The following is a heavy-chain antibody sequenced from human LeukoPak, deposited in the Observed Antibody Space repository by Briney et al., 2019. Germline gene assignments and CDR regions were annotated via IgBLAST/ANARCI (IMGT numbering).Heavy chain of an antibody. CDR1: GFTFSSYE. Sequence: GGSLRLSCAASGFTFSSYEMNWVRQAPGKGLEWVSYISSSGSTIYYADSVKGRFTISRDNAKNSLYLQMNSLRAEDTAVYYCARDQRAGITMIVVDAFDIWGQGTMVTVSS. CDR3: ARDQRAGITMIVVDAFDI. J-gene: IGHJ3*02. D-gene: IGHD3-22*01. CDR2: ISSSGSTI. V-gene: IGHV3-48*03.